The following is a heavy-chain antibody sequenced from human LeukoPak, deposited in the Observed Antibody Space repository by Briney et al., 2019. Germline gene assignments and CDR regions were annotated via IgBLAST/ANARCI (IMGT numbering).Heavy chain of an antibody. CDR1: GGSFRGYY. CDR3: ARGDCSSTICYSPMDV. D-gene: IGHD2-2*01. CDR2: IKHSGST. J-gene: IGHJ6*03. Sequence: SETLSLTSAVYGGSFRGYYWSWIRQPPRQGLEWIGEIKHSGSTNYNPSLKSRVTISVDTSKNQFSLKLSSVTAADTAVYYCARGDCSSTICYSPMDVWGKGTTVTVSS. V-gene: IGHV4-34*01.